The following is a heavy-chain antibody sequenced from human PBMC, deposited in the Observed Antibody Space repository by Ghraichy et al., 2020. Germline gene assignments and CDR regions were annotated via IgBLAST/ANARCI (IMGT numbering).Heavy chain of an antibody. D-gene: IGHD6-13*01. Sequence: ESLNISCTVSGGSISNYYWSWIRQPPGKGLEWIGYIYYNGSANHNPSFKSRVTISVDTSKNQFSLRLSSVTAADTAVYYCATFSSSSSPTIDYWGQGTLVTVSS. CDR2: IYYNGSA. V-gene: IGHV4-59*01. CDR1: GGSISNYY. J-gene: IGHJ4*02. CDR3: ATFSSSSSPTIDY.